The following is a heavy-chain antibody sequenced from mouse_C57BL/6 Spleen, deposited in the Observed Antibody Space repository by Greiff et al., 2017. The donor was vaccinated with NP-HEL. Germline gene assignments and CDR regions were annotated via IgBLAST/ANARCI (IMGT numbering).Heavy chain of an antibody. CDR2: ISDGGSYT. Sequence: EVQLVESGGGLVKPGGSLKLSCAASGFTFSSYAMSWVRQTPEKRLEWVATISDGGSYTYYPDNVKGRFTISRDNAKNNLYLQMSHLKSEDTAMYYCARRSNYYYAMDYWGQGTSVTVSS. J-gene: IGHJ4*01. D-gene: IGHD2-5*01. CDR3: ARRSNYYYAMDY. CDR1: GFTFSSYA. V-gene: IGHV5-4*01.